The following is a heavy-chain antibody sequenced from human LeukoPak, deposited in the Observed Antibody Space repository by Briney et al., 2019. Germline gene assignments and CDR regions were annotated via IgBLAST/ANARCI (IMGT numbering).Heavy chain of an antibody. Sequence: GGSLRLSCAASGFTFSSYAMNWVRQAPGKGLEWVSTISASGGSTYYADSVKGRFSISRDNSKNTLDLQMSSLRAEDTAIYYCAKNGHGSGSYYPRTKYYFDYWGQGTLVTVSS. CDR1: GFTFSSYA. CDR2: ISASGGST. J-gene: IGHJ4*02. CDR3: AKNGHGSGSYYPRTKYYFDY. D-gene: IGHD3-10*01. V-gene: IGHV3-23*01.